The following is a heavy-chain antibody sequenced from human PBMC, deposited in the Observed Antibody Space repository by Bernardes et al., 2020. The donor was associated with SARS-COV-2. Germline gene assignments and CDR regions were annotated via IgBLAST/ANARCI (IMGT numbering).Heavy chain of an antibody. D-gene: IGHD4-17*01. V-gene: IGHV4-31*03. Sequence: SETLSLTCTVSGGSIINSDGSYWSWIRQHPGKGLEWIGYIYYTGITYYNPSLKSRLTISLDTSRNQFSLKLTSLTAADTAVYYCARNGDYTVHFDSWGLGTLVTVSS. CDR3: ARNGDYTVHFDS. CDR2: IYYTGIT. CDR1: GGSIINSDGSY. J-gene: IGHJ4*02.